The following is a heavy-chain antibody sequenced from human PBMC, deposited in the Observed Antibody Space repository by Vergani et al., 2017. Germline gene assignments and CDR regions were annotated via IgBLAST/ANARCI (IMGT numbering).Heavy chain of an antibody. CDR3: ARDSSGYSASSYAY. V-gene: IGHV3-7*01. CDR1: GFIFSNYW. D-gene: IGHD1-26*01. J-gene: IGHJ4*02. CDR2: IKQDGSET. Sequence: EVQLVESGGGLVHPGGSLRLSCAGSGFIFSNYWLTWVRQAPGKGLEWVASIKQDGSETEYVDSVRGRFTISRDNAKNSLYLQMNSLRAEDTAVYYCARDSSGYSASSYAYWGQGTLVTVSS.